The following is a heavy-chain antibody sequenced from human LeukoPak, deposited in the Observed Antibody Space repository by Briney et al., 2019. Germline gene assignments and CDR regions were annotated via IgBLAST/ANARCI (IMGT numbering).Heavy chain of an antibody. CDR1: GFTFGDYY. J-gene: IGHJ4*02. Sequence: PGGSLRLSCAASGFTFGDYYMSWIRQAPGKGLEWVSYISSSSSYANYADSVKGRFTISRDNAKNSLYLQMNSLRAEDTAVYYCARVVTTVTSTRYYFDYWGQGTLVTVSP. V-gene: IGHV3-11*05. D-gene: IGHD4-17*01. CDR2: ISSSSSYA. CDR3: ARVVTTVTSTRYYFDY.